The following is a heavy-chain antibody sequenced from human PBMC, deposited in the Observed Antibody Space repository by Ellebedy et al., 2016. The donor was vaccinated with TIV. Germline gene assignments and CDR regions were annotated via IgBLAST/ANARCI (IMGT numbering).Heavy chain of an antibody. V-gene: IGHV3-74*01. J-gene: IGHJ4*02. CDR1: GFTFSRYW. D-gene: IGHD3-3*01. CDR3: ARSGRTFGAAMDY. Sequence: GGSLRLSCAASGFTFSRYWMHWVRQAPGKGLVWVSRINSDGSSTSYADSVKGRFTISRDNAKNTLYLQVNSLRAEDTAVDYCARSGRTFGAAMDYWGLGTLVTVPS. CDR2: INSDGSST.